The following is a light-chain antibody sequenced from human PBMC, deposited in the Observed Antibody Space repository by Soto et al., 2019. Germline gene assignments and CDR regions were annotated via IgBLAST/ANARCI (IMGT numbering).Light chain of an antibody. CDR2: DTN. V-gene: IGLV7-46*01. Sequence: QAVVTQEPSLTVSPGGTVTLTCGSSTGAVTSAHYPYWFPQKPGQPPRTLIYDTNKKHCWTHARFSGSLLGGKAALTLSGAQADDEADDYCLLYYSGPRVFGGGTKLT. CDR3: LLYYSGPRV. CDR1: TGAVTSAHY. J-gene: IGLJ3*02.